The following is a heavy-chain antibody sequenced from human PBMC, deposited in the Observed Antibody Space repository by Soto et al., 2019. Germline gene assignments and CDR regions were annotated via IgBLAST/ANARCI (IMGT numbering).Heavy chain of an antibody. J-gene: IGHJ6*02. CDR1: GYTFTSYG. CDR2: ISAYNGNT. D-gene: IGHD3-22*01. CDR3: ARPYYYDSSGYRPPHYYGMDV. Sequence: QVQLVQSGAEVKKPGASVKVSCKASGYTFTSYGISWVRQAPGQGLEWMGWISAYNGNTNYAQKLQGRVTMTTATSTSTASIELRSPRSDDPAVYYCARPYYYDSSGYRPPHYYGMDVWGQGTTVTVSS. V-gene: IGHV1-18*01.